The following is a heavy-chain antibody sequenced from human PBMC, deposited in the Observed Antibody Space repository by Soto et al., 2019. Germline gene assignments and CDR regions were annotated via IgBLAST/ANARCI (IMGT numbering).Heavy chain of an antibody. CDR1: GYTFFSYA. CDR2: VSGYNGHT. D-gene: IGHD1-26*01. Sequence: KLVQSGAEVKKPGASVKVSCQTSGYTFFSYAITWVRQAPGQGLEWMGWVSGYNGHTNYAQKFQERVTTTRDISTTTVFMEVRTLRSDDTAVYYCARFLGPTSSENWFDPWGQGTLVTVSS. J-gene: IGHJ5*02. V-gene: IGHV1-18*01. CDR3: ARFLGPTSSENWFDP.